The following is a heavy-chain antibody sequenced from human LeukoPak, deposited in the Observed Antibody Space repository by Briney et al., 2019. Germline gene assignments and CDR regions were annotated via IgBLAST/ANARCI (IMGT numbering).Heavy chain of an antibody. Sequence: GGSLRLSCVGSGFTFSSYWMTWVRQAPGKGREWVANIKDDGSEKYSVDSVKGRFTISRDNAKNLLYLQMSSLRAEDTAVYYCARAQIDYWGQGTLVTVSS. CDR1: GFTFSSYW. CDR3: ARAQIDY. J-gene: IGHJ4*02. V-gene: IGHV3-7*04. CDR2: IKDDGSEK.